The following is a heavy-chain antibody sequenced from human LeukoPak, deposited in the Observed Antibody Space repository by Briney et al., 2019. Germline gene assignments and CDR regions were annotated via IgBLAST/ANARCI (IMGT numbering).Heavy chain of an antibody. CDR3: ARSLYYYDSSGYPYYFDY. Sequence: ASVKVSCKASGYTFTGYYMHWVRQAPGQGLEWMGWINPNSSGTNFAQKFQGRVTMTRDTSISTAYMELSRLRSDDTAVYYCARSLYYYDSSGYPYYFDYWGQGTLVTVSS. D-gene: IGHD3-22*01. CDR2: INPNSSGT. CDR1: GYTFTGYY. J-gene: IGHJ4*02. V-gene: IGHV1-2*02.